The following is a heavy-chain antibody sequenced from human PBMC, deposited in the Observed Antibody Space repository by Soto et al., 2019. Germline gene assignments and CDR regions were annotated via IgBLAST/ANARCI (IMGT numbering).Heavy chain of an antibody. CDR1: GGSISSYY. CDR2: IYYSGST. CDR3: ARIRCSSTSCYSRSVFDI. D-gene: IGHD2-2*02. J-gene: IGHJ3*02. Sequence: SETLSLTCTVSGGSISSYYWSWIRQPPGKGLEWIGYIYYSGSTNYNPSLKSRVTISVDTSKNQFSLKLSSVTAADTAVYYCARIRCSSTSCYSRSVFDIWGQGTMVTVSS. V-gene: IGHV4-59*01.